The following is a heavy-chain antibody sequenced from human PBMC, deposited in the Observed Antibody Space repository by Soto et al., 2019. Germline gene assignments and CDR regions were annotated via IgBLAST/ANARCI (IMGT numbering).Heavy chain of an antibody. D-gene: IGHD3-10*01. CDR1: GGTFSSHA. V-gene: IGHV1-69*06. J-gene: IGHJ5*02. CDR3: ARGNKGPGHYGPGSQGWYGP. Sequence: QVQLVQSGPEVKKPGSSVKVSCKVSGGTFSSHAINWLRQASGQGLEWMGVIIPVTDTPNNAEKFQGRVTITADKSTNTVDMELSSLTFDDTAVYFCARGNKGPGHYGPGSQGWYGPWGQGTLVTVSS. CDR2: IIPVTDTP.